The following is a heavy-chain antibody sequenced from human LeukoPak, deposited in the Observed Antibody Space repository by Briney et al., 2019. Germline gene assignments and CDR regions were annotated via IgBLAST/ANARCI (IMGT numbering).Heavy chain of an antibody. D-gene: IGHD6-13*01. CDR3: ARGRGCSSCYHNWFDP. CDR2: IIPIFGTA. J-gene: IGHJ5*02. CDR1: GGTFSSYA. V-gene: IGHV1-69*01. Sequence: APVKVSCKASGGTFSSYAISWVRQAPGQGLEWMGGIIPIFGTANYAQKFQGRVTITADESTSTAYMELSSLRSEDTAVYYCARGRGCSSCYHNWFDPWGQGTLVTVSS.